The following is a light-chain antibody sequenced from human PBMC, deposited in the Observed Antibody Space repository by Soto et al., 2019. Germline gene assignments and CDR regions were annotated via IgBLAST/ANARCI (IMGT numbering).Light chain of an antibody. CDR2: GVS. Sequence: TQPRSSLYLSTGDTATLSCRASQSVSRSLTWYQQKPGQAPRFLIYGVSSRANGIPARFSGSGSGTDFTLTISSLQSEDFAVYYCQQYTNWPKTSGQRGKVAI. CDR3: QQYTNWPKT. V-gene: IGKV3D-15*01. CDR1: QSVSRS. J-gene: IGKJ1*01.